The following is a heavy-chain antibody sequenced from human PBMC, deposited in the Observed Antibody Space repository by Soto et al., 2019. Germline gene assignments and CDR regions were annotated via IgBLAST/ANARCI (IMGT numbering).Heavy chain of an antibody. CDR1: GYTFTSYY. V-gene: IGHV1-46*01. CDR2: INPSGGST. CDR3: ARVGYCSSTSCYHWFDP. J-gene: IGHJ5*02. D-gene: IGHD2-2*01. Sequence: ASVKVSCKASGYTFTSYYMHWVRQAPGQGLEWMGIINPSGGSTSCAQKFQGRVTMTRDTSTSTVYMELSSLRSEDTAVYYCARVGYCSSTSCYHWFDPWGQGTLVTVSS.